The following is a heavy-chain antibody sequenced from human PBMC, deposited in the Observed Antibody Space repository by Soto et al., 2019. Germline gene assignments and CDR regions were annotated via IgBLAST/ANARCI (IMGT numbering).Heavy chain of an antibody. Sequence: PSETLSLTCVVSGGSLSDYFWSWIRQPPGMALEWIGEINHLGSINYNPSLKSRVTMSVDTSKNQFSLTLNSVTAADTAVYYCARYSSSWPTYYFDYWGQGTLVTVSS. V-gene: IGHV4-34*10. CDR3: ARYSSSWPTYYFDY. CDR2: INHLGSI. J-gene: IGHJ4*02. CDR1: GGSLSDYF. D-gene: IGHD6-13*01.